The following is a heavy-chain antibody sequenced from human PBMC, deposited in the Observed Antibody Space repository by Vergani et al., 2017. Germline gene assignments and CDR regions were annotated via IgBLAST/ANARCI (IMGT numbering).Heavy chain of an antibody. Sequence: QVQLVESGGGVVQPGRSLRLSCATSGFTFNQYGMHSVRQAPGKGLEWVAVTWYDGNNKQYADSVKGRFTISRDNSKSTMYLQMNSLRDEDTGVYYCAGGLRFLYNRFDPWGQGTLVTVSS. D-gene: IGHD3-3*01. CDR3: AGGLRFLYNRFDP. J-gene: IGHJ5*02. CDR2: TWYDGNNK. CDR1: GFTFNQYG. V-gene: IGHV3-33*01.